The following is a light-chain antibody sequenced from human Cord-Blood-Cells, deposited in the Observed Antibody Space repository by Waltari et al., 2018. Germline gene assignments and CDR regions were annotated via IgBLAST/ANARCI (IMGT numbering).Light chain of an antibody. CDR2: NVS. J-gene: IGLJ1*01. CDR3: CSYAGSYV. Sequence: QSALTQPRSVSGSPGQSVTISCTGTRSDVGGYNYVSWYQQHQGKTPKLMIYNVSKRPSEVPDRVSGSKSGNTASLTISGLQAEDEADYYCCSYAGSYVFGTGTKVTVL. V-gene: IGLV2-11*01. CDR1: RSDVGGYNY.